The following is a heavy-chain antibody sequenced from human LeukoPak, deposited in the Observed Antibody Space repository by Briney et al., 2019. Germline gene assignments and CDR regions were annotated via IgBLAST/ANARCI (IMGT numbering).Heavy chain of an antibody. D-gene: IGHD3-16*02. Sequence: GESLKISCKGSGYSFTSYWIGWVRQMPGKGLEWMGIIYPGDSDTRYSPSFQGQVTISADKSISTAYLQWSSLKASDTAMYYCARPSFGGVINEVYYFDYWGQGTLVTVSS. CDR1: GYSFTSYW. J-gene: IGHJ4*02. V-gene: IGHV5-51*01. CDR2: IYPGDSDT. CDR3: ARPSFGGVINEVYYFDY.